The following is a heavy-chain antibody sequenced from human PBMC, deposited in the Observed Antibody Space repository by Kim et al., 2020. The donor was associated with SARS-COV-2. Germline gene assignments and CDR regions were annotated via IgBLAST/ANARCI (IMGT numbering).Heavy chain of an antibody. Sequence: ASVKVSCKASGYTFTSYGISWVRHAPGQGLEWMGWISAYNGNTNYAQKLQGRVTMTTDTSTSTAYMELRSLRSDDTAVYYCARWKIRFLEWPPRANYYYYMDVWGKGTTVTVSS. J-gene: IGHJ6*03. D-gene: IGHD3-3*01. CDR2: ISAYNGNT. CDR3: ARWKIRFLEWPPRANYYYYMDV. V-gene: IGHV1-18*01. CDR1: GYTFTSYG.